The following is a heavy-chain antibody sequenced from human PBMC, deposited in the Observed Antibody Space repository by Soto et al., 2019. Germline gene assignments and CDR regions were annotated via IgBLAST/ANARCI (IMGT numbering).Heavy chain of an antibody. V-gene: IGHV4-34*01. D-gene: IGHD5-12*01. CDR1: GGSFSGYY. Sequence: SETLSLTCAVYGGSFSGYYWSWIRQPPGKGLEWIGEINHSGSTNYNPSLKSRVTISVDTSKNQFSLKLSSVTAADTAVYYCARCPRRGYSGYDSSRPLNWFDPWGQGTLVTVSS. CDR3: ARCPRRGYSGYDSSRPLNWFDP. J-gene: IGHJ5*02. CDR2: INHSGST.